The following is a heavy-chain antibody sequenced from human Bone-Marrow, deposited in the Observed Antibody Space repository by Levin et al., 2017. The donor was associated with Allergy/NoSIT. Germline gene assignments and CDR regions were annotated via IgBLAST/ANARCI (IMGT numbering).Heavy chain of an antibody. CDR1: GFTFSSYA. D-gene: IGHD3-16*02. CDR3: AKWRDLGELSFFDY. CDR2: ISGSGGST. Sequence: GESLKISCAASGFTFSSYAMSWVRQAPGKGLEWVSAISGSGGSTYYADSVKGRFTISRDNSKNTLYLQMNSLRAEDTAVYYCAKWRDLGELSFFDYWGQGTLVTVSS. J-gene: IGHJ4*02. V-gene: IGHV3-23*01.